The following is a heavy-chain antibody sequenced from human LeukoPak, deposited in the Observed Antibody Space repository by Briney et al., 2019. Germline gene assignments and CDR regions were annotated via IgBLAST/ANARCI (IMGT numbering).Heavy chain of an antibody. V-gene: IGHV4-4*07. D-gene: IGHD3-9*01. CDR2: ISTSGST. CDR3: ARAVGSFDWLPLFDY. Sequence: SETLSLTCTVSGGSVSTYYWSWIRQPGGKGLEWIGRISTSGSTDHNPSLKSRVTISVEKSKNQFSLKLSSVTAADTAVYYCARAVGSFDWLPLFDYWGQGTLVTVSS. CDR1: GGSVSTYY. J-gene: IGHJ4*02.